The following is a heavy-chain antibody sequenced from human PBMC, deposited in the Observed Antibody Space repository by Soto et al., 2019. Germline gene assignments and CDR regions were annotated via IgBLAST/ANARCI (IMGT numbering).Heavy chain of an antibody. V-gene: IGHV4-31*03. D-gene: IGHD1-1*01. CDR3: ARGSQLERDALDI. Sequence: QVQLQASGPGLVKPSQTLSLTCSVSGVSIHSGGYYWRWIGPHPGEGLEGVEYIYYTGHTFYNPSLKSRVAMSLDTYKNQFSLKLSSVTAADAAVCYWARGSQLERDALDIWGQGTMVTVSS. CDR1: GVSIHSGGYY. J-gene: IGHJ3*02. CDR2: IYYTGHT.